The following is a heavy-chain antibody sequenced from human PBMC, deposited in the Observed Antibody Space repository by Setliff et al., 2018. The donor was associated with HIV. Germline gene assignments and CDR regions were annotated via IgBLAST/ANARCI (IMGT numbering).Heavy chain of an antibody. D-gene: IGHD4-4*01. CDR1: GGSISSGGYY. Sequence: SETLSLTCTVSGGSISSGGYYWSWIRQRPGKGLEWIAFIYYSGSTYYSPSLKSRLMISVDTSKNQFSLNMTSVTAADTAVYFCARVVYTYYYMDVWGKGTTVTVS. V-gene: IGHV4-31*03. CDR3: ARVVYTYYYMDV. CDR2: IYYSGST. J-gene: IGHJ6*03.